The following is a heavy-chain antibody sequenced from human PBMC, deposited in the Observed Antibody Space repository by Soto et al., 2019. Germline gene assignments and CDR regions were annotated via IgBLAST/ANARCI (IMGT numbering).Heavy chain of an antibody. CDR3: ARDGYCISTSCFWNAFDI. V-gene: IGHV3-30-3*01. CDR1: GFTFSSYA. J-gene: IGHJ3*02. CDR2: ISYDGSNK. D-gene: IGHD2-2*03. Sequence: QVQLVESGGGVVQPGRSLRLSCAASGFTFSSYAMHWVRQAPGKGLEWVAVISYDGSNKYYADSVKGRFTISRDNSKNTXXLQMNSLRAEDTAVYYCARDGYCISTSCFWNAFDIWGQGTMVTVSS.